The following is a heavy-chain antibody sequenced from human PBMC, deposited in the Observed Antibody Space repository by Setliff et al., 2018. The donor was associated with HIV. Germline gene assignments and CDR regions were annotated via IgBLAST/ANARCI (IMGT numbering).Heavy chain of an antibody. CDR2: IYSSGST. V-gene: IGHV4-61*02. CDR1: GGSISSGSYY. J-gene: IGHJ4*02. CDR3: AGESALTGQSD. D-gene: IGHD3-9*01. Sequence: SETLSLTCTVSGGSISSGSYYWSWIRQPAGKGLEWIGRIYSSGSTNYNPSVKSRVTISVDTSKNQFSLKLRSVTATDTAVYFCAGESALTGQSDWGQGTLVTVSS.